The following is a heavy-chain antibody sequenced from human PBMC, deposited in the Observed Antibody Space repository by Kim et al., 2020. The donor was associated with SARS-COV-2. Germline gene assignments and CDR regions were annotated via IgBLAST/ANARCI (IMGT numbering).Heavy chain of an antibody. CDR2: FDPEDGET. Sequence: ASVKVSCKVSGYTLTELSMHWVRRAPGKGLEWMGGFDPEDGETIYAQKFQGRVTMTEDTSTDTAYMELSSLRSEDTAVYYCATALDVLRYFDWLGGFDYWGQGTLVTVSS. CDR3: ATALDVLRYFDWLGGFDY. J-gene: IGHJ4*02. D-gene: IGHD3-9*01. V-gene: IGHV1-24*01. CDR1: GYTLTELS.